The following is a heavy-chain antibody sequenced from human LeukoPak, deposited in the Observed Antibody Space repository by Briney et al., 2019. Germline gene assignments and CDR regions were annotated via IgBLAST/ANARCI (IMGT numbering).Heavy chain of an antibody. Sequence: PSETLSLTCTVSGGSISSGSYYWSWIRQPAGKGLEWIGRIYTSGSTNYNPSLKSRVTISVDTSKNQFSLKLSPVTAADTAVYYCARDPALYGLDYWGQGTLVTVSS. V-gene: IGHV4-61*02. D-gene: IGHD2/OR15-2a*01. J-gene: IGHJ4*02. CDR3: ARDPALYGLDY. CDR2: IYTSGST. CDR1: GGSISSGSYY.